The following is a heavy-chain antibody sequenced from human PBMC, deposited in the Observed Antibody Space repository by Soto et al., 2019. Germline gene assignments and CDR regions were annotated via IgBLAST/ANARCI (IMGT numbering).Heavy chain of an antibody. V-gene: IGHV3-23*01. CDR1: GFTFSSYA. CDR3: AKGGYSGSYIDFDY. D-gene: IGHD1-26*01. J-gene: IGHJ4*02. CDR2: ISGSGGST. Sequence: LRLSCAASGFTFSSYAMSWVRQAPGKGLEWVSAISGSGGSTYYADSVKGRFTISRDNSKNTLYLQMNSLRAEDTAVYYCAKGGYSGSYIDFDYWGQGTLVTVSS.